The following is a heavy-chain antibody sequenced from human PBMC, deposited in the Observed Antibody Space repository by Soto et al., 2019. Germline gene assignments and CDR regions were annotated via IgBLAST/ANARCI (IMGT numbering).Heavy chain of an antibody. CDR2: IKQDGIEK. J-gene: IGHJ6*02. Sequence: GGSLRLPYRAVGCKIGSHGRSWVSQDKGKGLEWVANIKQDGIEKYYVHSVTGRFTISRDNAKNSLYLQMNSLRAEDTAVYYCSRLSDVYSICYYHYVMDFWRQRTTVTVFS. CDR3: SRLSDVYSICYYHYVMDF. V-gene: IGHV3-7*01. CDR1: GCKIGSHG. D-gene: IGHD4-4*01.